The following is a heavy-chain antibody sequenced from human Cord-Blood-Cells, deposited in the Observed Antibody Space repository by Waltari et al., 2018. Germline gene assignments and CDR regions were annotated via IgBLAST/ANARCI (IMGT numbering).Heavy chain of an antibody. CDR3: ATRWYDSSGYYFDY. V-gene: IGHV1-24*01. D-gene: IGHD3-22*01. Sequence: QVQLVQSGAEAKKPGASEAVSCMVYGYPLTELTIPWMRQAPGKGLEWMGGFDPEEDETIYPQKFHGRVTMTEDTSTDTAYMEQSSLRSEDTAVYYCATRWYDSSGYYFDYWGQGTLVTVSS. J-gene: IGHJ4*02. CDR2: FDPEEDET. CDR1: GYPLTELT.